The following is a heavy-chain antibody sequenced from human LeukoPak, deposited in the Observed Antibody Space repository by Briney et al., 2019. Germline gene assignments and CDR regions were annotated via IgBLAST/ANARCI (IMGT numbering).Heavy chain of an antibody. CDR3: TTGTPTTGDDAFDI. CDR2: IKSKTDGGTT. V-gene: IGHV3-15*01. D-gene: IGHD1-14*01. Sequence: GGSLRLSCAASGFTFSNAWMSWVRQAPGKGLEWVGRIKSKTDGGTTDYAAPVKGRFTISRDDSKNTLYLQMNSLKTEDTAVYYCTTGTPTTGDDAFDIWGQGTMVTVSS. J-gene: IGHJ3*02. CDR1: GFTFSNAW.